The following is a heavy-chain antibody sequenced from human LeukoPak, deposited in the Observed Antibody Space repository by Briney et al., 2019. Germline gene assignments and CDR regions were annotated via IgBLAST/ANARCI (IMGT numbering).Heavy chain of an antibody. V-gene: IGHV3-48*03. J-gene: IGHJ6*04. D-gene: IGHD3-10*02. CDR2: ISSRGSTI. CDR1: GFTFSSYE. Sequence: GGSLRLSCAASGFTFSSYEMNWVRQAPGKGLKWVSYISSRGSTIYYADSVKGRFTISRDNGKNSLYLQMNSLRAEDTAVYYCAELGITMIGGVWGKGTTVTISS. CDR3: AELGITMIGGV.